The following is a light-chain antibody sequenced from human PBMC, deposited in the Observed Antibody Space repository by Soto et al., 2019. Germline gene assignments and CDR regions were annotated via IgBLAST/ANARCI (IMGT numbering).Light chain of an antibody. CDR3: QQSYSTPIT. V-gene: IGKV1-39*01. CDR2: AVS. J-gene: IGKJ5*01. Sequence: DLQMTQSPSSLSASVGDRVTITCRASQSISGYLHWYQQKPGTAPKLLIYAVSNLQSGVPSSFSGSGSGTDYTLTISSLQPEDSATYFCQQSYSTPITFGQGTRLDIK. CDR1: QSISGY.